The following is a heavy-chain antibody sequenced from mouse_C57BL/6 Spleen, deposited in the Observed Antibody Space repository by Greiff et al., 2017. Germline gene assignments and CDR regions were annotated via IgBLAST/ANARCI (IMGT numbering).Heavy chain of an antibody. V-gene: IGHV1-69*01. Sequence: QVQLQQPGAELVMPGASVKLSCKASGYTFPSYWMHWVTQRPGQGLEWIGELDPSASYPNYNQKFKGKSTLTVDKSSSTAYMQLSSLTSEDSAVYYCARGPWGIAMDYRGQGPSVTVST. J-gene: IGHJ4*01. CDR3: ARGPWGIAMDY. CDR1: GYTFPSYW. CDR2: LDPSASYP.